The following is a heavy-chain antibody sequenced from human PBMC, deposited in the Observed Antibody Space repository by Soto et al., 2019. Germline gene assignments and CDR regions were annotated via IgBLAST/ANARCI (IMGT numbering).Heavy chain of an antibody. V-gene: IGHV1-18*01. CDR2: ISAYNGNT. J-gene: IGHJ6*03. CDR1: GYTFTSYC. D-gene: IGHD3-16*02. CDR3: AREAYDYIWGSYRYKGPRPYYYMDV. Sequence: ASVKVSCKASGYTFTSYCISWVRQAPGQGLEWMGWISAYNGNTNYAQKLQGRVTMTTDTSTSTAYMELRSLRSDDTAVYYCAREAYDYIWGSYRYKGPRPYYYMDVWGKGTTVTVSS.